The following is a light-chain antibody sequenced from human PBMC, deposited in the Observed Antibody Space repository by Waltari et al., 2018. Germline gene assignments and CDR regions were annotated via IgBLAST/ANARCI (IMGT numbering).Light chain of an antibody. CDR3: SSYISSSTLEL. J-gene: IGLJ2*01. CDR2: DVS. V-gene: IGLV2-14*03. CDR1: SRYVGAYNH. Sequence: QSALTQPASVSGSPGPSIPIPCTGTSRYVGAYNHVSWYQQPPGKAPKLMIFDVSIRPSGVSNRFSGSKSGNTASLTISGLQAEDEADYYCSSYISSSTLELFGGGTSLTVL.